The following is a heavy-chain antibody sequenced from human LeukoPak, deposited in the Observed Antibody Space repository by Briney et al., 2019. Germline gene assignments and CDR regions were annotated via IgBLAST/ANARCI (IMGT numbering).Heavy chain of an antibody. CDR2: ISYDGSNK. V-gene: IGHV3-30-3*01. CDR1: GFTFSSYA. CDR3: ARDRYKTYYYDSSGLYYFDY. D-gene: IGHD3-22*01. Sequence: PGGSLRLSCAASGFTFSSYAMHWVRQAPGKGLEWVAVISYDGSNKYYADSVKGRFTISRDNSKNTLYLQMNSLRAEDTAVYYCARDRYKTYYYDSSGLYYFDYWGQGTLVTVSS. J-gene: IGHJ4*02.